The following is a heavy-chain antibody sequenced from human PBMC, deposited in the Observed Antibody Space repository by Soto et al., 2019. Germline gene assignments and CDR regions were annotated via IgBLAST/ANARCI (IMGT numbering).Heavy chain of an antibody. V-gene: IGHV3-21*01. CDR2: ITANSDYT. D-gene: IGHD2-2*03. CDR1: GLHFSTYR. J-gene: IGHJ4*02. CDR3: TRVDGSTHPSDF. Sequence: PGGSLRLSCAASGLHFSTYRMSWVRRAPGKGLEWVSSITANSDYTYHADSLKGRFTISRDNAKSSLYLQMNNLRVDDTALYFCTRVDGSTHPSDFWGQGTQVTVSS.